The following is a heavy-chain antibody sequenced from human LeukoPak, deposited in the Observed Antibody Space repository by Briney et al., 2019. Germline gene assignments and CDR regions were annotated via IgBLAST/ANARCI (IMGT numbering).Heavy chain of an antibody. D-gene: IGHD6-13*01. CDR3: AKDRIAAAVAPSIWDY. J-gene: IGHJ4*02. V-gene: IGHV1-58*01. Sequence: EASVKVSCKASGFTFPSSGVQWVRQARGQRLEWIGWIVVGSGNTNYAQKFQERVTITRDMSTTTAYMELSSLRSEDTAVYYCAKDRIAAAVAPSIWDYWGQGTLVTVSS. CDR1: GFTFPSSG. CDR2: IVVGSGNT.